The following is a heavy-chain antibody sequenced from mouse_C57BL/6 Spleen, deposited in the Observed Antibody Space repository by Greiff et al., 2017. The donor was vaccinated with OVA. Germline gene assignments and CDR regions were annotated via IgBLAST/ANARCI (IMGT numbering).Heavy chain of an antibody. CDR1: GYTFTSYW. V-gene: IGHV1-50*01. D-gene: IGHD2-4*01. CDR3: ARGGMDYGEGYAMDD. J-gene: IGHJ4*01. Sequence: QVQLQQPGAELVKPGASVKLSCKASGYTFTSYWMQWVKQRPGQGLEWIGEIDPSDSYTNYNQKFKGKATLTVDTSSSTAYMQLSSLTSEDSAVYYCARGGMDYGEGYAMDDWGQGTSVTVSS. CDR2: IDPSDSYT.